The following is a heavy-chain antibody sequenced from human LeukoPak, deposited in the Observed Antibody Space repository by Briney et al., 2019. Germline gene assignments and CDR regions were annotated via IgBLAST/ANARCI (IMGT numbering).Heavy chain of an antibody. D-gene: IGHD6-6*01. J-gene: IGHJ4*02. Sequence: GGSLRLSCAASGFTFSSYWMSWVRQAPGKGLEWVANIKQGGSDKYYVDSVKGRFTISRDNAKNSLYLQMNSLRAEDTAVYYCARGGSAFPPGYWGQGTLVTVSS. CDR1: GFTFSSYW. CDR3: ARGGSAFPPGY. V-gene: IGHV3-7*04. CDR2: IKQGGSDK.